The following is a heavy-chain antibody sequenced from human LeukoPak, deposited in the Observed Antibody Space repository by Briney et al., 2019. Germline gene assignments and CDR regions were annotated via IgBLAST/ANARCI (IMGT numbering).Heavy chain of an antibody. Sequence: GGSLRLSCAASGFTFSSYDMNWVRQAPGKGLEWVSYISVSGGTVYYADSVKGRFTISRDNANNSLYLQGNSLRAEDTAVYYCARSLPPYSSRWPPDYWGQGTLVTVSS. J-gene: IGHJ4*02. CDR3: ARSLPPYSSRWPPDY. D-gene: IGHD6-13*01. CDR1: GFTFSSYD. V-gene: IGHV3-48*03. CDR2: ISVSGGTV.